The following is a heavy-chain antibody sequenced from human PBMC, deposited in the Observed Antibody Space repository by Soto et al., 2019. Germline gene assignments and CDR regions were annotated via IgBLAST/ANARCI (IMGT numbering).Heavy chain of an antibody. CDR2: IIPIFGTA. D-gene: IGHD3-22*01. CDR1: GGTFSRYA. J-gene: IGHJ4*02. CDR3: ARVPYYDSSGYYQD. V-gene: IGHV1-69*06. Sequence: GASLKGYWKGSGGTFSRYAISWGRKAPGQGLEWMGGIIPIFGTANYAQKFQGRVTITADKSTSTAYMELSSLRSEDTAVYYCARVPYYDSSGYYQDWGQGTLVTISS.